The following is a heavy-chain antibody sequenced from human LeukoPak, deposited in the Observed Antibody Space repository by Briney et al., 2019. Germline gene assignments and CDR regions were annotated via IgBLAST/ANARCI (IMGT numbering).Heavy chain of an antibody. CDR1: GFTFSSYS. J-gene: IGHJ3*02. D-gene: IGHD3-22*01. Sequence: PGGPLRLSCAASGFTFSSYSMNWLRQAPGKGLEWVSSISSSSSYIYYADSVKGRFTIPRDNAKNSLYLQMNSLRAEDTAVYYCARAWDDSSGYYSDAYAFDIWGQGTMVTVSS. CDR3: ARAWDDSSGYYSDAYAFDI. CDR2: ISSSSSYI. V-gene: IGHV3-21*01.